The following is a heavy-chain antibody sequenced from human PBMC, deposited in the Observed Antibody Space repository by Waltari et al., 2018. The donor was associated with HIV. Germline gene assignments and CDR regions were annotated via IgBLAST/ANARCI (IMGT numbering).Heavy chain of an antibody. CDR1: GFTFSSYA. CDR2: ISYDGSNK. Sequence: QVQLVESGGGVVQPGRSLRLSCAASGFTFSSYAMHWVRQAPGKGLEGVAVISYDGSNKDYADSVKGRFTISRDNSKNTLYLQMNSLRAEDTAVYYCARDNLMITFRGVIYYYYYTDVWGKGTTVTVSS. CDR3: ARDNLMITFRGVIYYYYYTDV. J-gene: IGHJ6*03. D-gene: IGHD3-16*01. V-gene: IGHV3-30*01.